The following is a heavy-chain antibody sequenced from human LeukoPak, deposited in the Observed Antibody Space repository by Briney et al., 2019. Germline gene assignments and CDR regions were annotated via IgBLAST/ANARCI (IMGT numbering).Heavy chain of an antibody. CDR2: ISASGST. D-gene: IGHD6-6*01. Sequence: GGSLRLSSAASGFTFSSFSSYAMTWVRQAPGKGLECVSGISASGSTYYADSVKGRFTISRDNSKNTLYVEMNRLRAEDTAVYHCTKSQSIAVTDAFDIWGQGTMVTVSS. J-gene: IGHJ3*02. CDR1: GFTFSSFSSYA. CDR3: TKSQSIAVTDAFDI. V-gene: IGHV3-23*01.